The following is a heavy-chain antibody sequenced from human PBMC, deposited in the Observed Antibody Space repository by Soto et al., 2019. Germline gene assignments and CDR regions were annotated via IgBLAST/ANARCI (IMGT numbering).Heavy chain of an antibody. V-gene: IGHV1-18*01. CDR1: GYTFTSYG. J-gene: IGHJ4*02. D-gene: IGHD3-9*01. CDR3: ARDFFLNDILTGYYSN. CDR2: ISAYNGNT. Sequence: ASVKVSCKASGYTFTSYGISWVRQAPGQGLEWMGWISAYNGNTNYAQKLQGRVTMTTDTSTSTAYMELRSLRSDDTAVYYCARDFFLNDILTGYYSNWGQGTLVTVSS.